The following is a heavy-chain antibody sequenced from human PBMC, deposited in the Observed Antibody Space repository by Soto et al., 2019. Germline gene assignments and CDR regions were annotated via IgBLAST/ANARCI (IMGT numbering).Heavy chain of an antibody. CDR3: ARDQGGAADYYYFDY. J-gene: IGHJ4*02. CDR1: GFTFSSYS. D-gene: IGHD3-16*01. CDR2: ISSSSSTI. Sequence: GGSLRLSCAASGFTFSSYSMNWVRQAPGKGLEWVSYISSSSSTIYYADSVKGRFTISRDNAKNSLYLQMNSLRDEDTAVYYCARDQGGAADYYYFDYWGQGTLVTVSS. V-gene: IGHV3-48*02.